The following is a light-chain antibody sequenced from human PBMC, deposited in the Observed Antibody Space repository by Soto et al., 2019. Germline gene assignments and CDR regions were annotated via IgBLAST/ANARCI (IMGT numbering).Light chain of an antibody. V-gene: IGLV7-46*01. CDR3: LLSDSGARV. J-gene: IGLJ3*02. Sequence: QAVVTQVPSLTVSLGGTGTLTRGSSAAAVTNGNYPYRFQQKPGQAPRTLIYDTTNKHSRTPARFSGSLLGGKAALTLSGAQREDEAEYYCLLSDSGARVFGGGTKLTVL. CDR2: DTT. CDR1: AAAVTNGNY.